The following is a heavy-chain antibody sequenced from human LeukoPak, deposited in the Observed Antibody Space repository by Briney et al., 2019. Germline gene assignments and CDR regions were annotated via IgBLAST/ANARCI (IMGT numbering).Heavy chain of an antibody. CDR3: ARDWGKYQLLLDAFDI. D-gene: IGHD2-2*01. CDR1: GYTFTSYD. Sequence: ASVKVSCKASGYTFTSYDINWVRQATGQGLEWMGWMNPNSGNTGYAQKFQGRVTITRNTSISTAYMELSSLRSEDTAVYYCARDWGKYQLLLDAFDIWGQGIMVTVSS. J-gene: IGHJ3*02. CDR2: MNPNSGNT. V-gene: IGHV1-8*01.